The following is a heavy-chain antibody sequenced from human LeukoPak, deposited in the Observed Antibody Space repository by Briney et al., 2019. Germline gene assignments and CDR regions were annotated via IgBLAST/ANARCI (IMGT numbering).Heavy chain of an antibody. Sequence: GGSLRLSCAASGFTFSSYGMHWVRQAPGKGLEWVAFIRNDGSNKYYADSMKGRFTISRDNSKNTLYLQMNSLRAEDTAVYYCAKGGNYFDYWGQGTLVTVSS. D-gene: IGHD3-10*01. J-gene: IGHJ4*02. CDR3: AKGGNYFDY. CDR1: GFTFSSYG. CDR2: IRNDGSNK. V-gene: IGHV3-30*02.